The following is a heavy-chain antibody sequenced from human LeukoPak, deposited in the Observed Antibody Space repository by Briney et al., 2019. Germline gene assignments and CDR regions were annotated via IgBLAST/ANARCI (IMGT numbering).Heavy chain of an antibody. CDR1: GYTFTSYD. D-gene: IGHD4-23*01. CDR3: ARGVSGVTPP. V-gene: IGHV1-18*01. J-gene: IGHJ5*02. CDR2: INTNTGNT. Sequence: ASVKVSCKTSGYTFTSYDISWVRQAPGQGPEWLGSINTNTGNTHYAQSLQDRVTLTTDTSTSAAYMELRSLKSDDTAVYYCARGVSGVTPPWGQGTLVIVSS.